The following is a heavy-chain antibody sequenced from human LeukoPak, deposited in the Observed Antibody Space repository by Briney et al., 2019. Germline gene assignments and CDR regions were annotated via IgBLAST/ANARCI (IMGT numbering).Heavy chain of an antibody. D-gene: IGHD3-10*01. V-gene: IGHV3-11*03. CDR1: GFPFSDYY. Sequence: GGSLRLSCAASGFPFSDYYMSWVRQAPGKGLEWVSYISTSSGYTNYADSVKGRFTISRDNAQNSLYLQMNSLRAEDTAVYYCARYSSGSYSWFDPWGQGTLVTVSS. J-gene: IGHJ5*02. CDR3: ARYSSGSYSWFDP. CDR2: ISTSSGYT.